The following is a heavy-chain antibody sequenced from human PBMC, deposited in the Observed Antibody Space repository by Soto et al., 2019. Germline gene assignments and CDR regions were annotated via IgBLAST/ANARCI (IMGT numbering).Heavy chain of an antibody. Sequence: SKTLSLSCTVSGGSVSSSSYYWGWVRQPPGKGLEWIGSVYYSGSTAYNPSLESRVTISVDKSKNQFSLKLMSLSAADTAVYYCGRLEGLATISYYFDYWGQGALVTVSS. V-gene: IGHV4-39*01. CDR2: VYYSGST. CDR1: GGSVSSSSYY. D-gene: IGHD3-9*01. CDR3: GRLEGLATISYYFDY. J-gene: IGHJ4*02.